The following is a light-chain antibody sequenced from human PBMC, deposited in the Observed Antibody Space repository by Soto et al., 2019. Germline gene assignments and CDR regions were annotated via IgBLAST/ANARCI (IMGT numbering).Light chain of an antibody. CDR1: SSNVGRNS. J-gene: IGLJ3*02. V-gene: IGLV1-44*01. Sequence: QAVVTQPPSASQTPGQRVTISCSGSSSNVGRNSVSWYQHVPGTAPKLLIYSHDQRPSGVPDRISASRSGTAASLAISGLRSEDEALYYCAAWDDSLNAWVFGGGTKLTVL. CDR3: AAWDDSLNAWV. CDR2: SHD.